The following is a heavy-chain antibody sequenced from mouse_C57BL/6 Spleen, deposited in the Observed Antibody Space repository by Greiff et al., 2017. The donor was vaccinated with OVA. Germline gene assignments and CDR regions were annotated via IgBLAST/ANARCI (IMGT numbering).Heavy chain of an antibody. V-gene: IGHV5-17*01. Sequence: DVKLVESGGGLVKPGGSLKLSCAASGFTFSDYGMHWVRQAPEKGLEWVAYISSGISTIYYADTVKGRFTISRAKAKNTMFLQMTSLRSEDTAMYYCARPLWAMDYWGQGTSVTVSS. CDR2: ISSGISTI. CDR1: GFTFSDYG. J-gene: IGHJ4*01. CDR3: ARPLWAMDY.